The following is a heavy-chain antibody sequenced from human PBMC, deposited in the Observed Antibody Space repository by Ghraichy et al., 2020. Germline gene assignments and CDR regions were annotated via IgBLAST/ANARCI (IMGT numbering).Heavy chain of an antibody. D-gene: IGHD4-23*01. V-gene: IGHV3-53*01. CDR3: ARAPLGWGNQGYFDY. J-gene: IGHJ4*02. CDR2: IYSGGST. CDR1: GFTVSSNY. Sequence: GGSLRLSCAASGFTVSSNYMSCVRQAPGKGLEWVSVIYSGGSTYYADSVKGRFTISRDNSKNTLYLQMNSLRAEDTAVYYCARAPLGWGNQGYFDYWGQGTLVTVSS.